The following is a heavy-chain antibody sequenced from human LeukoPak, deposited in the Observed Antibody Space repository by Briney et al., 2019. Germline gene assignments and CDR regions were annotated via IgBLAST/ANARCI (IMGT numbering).Heavy chain of an antibody. Sequence: SETLSLTCTVSGGSISSSRYYLRWIRQPPGKGLEWIGSIYYSGSTYYTPSLKSRVTISVDTSKNQFSLKLSSVTAADTAVYYCARRPSPYYYDSSGYSDYWGRGTLVTVSS. D-gene: IGHD3-22*01. V-gene: IGHV4-39*01. CDR3: ARRPSPYYYDSSGYSDY. CDR2: IYYSGST. J-gene: IGHJ4*02. CDR1: GGSISSSRYY.